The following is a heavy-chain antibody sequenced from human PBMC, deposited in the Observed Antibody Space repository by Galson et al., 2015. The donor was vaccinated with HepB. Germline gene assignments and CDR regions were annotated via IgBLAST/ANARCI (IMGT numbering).Heavy chain of an antibody. J-gene: IGHJ3*02. Sequence: SVKVSCKASGYTFTSYGISWVRQAPGQGLEWMEWISAYNGNTNYAQKLQGRVTMTTDTSTSTAYMELRSLRSDDTAVYYCARVGGVTIGVVDDAFDIWGQGTMVTVSS. D-gene: IGHD3-22*01. CDR1: GYTFTSYG. CDR3: ARVGGVTIGVVDDAFDI. V-gene: IGHV1-18*01. CDR2: ISAYNGNT.